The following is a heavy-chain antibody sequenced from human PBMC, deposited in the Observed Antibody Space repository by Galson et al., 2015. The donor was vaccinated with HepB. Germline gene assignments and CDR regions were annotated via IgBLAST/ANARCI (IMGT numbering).Heavy chain of an antibody. CDR3: VKGGYYYDSSGRMVDAFDI. CDR2: ISSNGGST. J-gene: IGHJ3*02. V-gene: IGHV3-64D*06. CDR1: GFTFSSYA. D-gene: IGHD3-22*01. Sequence: SLRLSCAASGFTFSSYAMHWVRQAPGKGLEYVSAISSNGGSTYYADSVKGRFTISRDNSKNTLYLQMSSLRAEDTAVYYCVKGGYYYDSSGRMVDAFDIWGQGTMVTVPS.